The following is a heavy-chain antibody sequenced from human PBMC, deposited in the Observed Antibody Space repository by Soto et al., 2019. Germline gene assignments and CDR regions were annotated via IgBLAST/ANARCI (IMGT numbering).Heavy chain of an antibody. D-gene: IGHD6-13*01. V-gene: IGHV3-53*02. Sequence: DVQLVETGGGLIQPGGSLRLSCAASGYIVSSSYMSWVRQAPGKGLEWVSVLYSDGRTYYADSVKGQFTIARDNSKNTLYLQMNSLSAEDTAVYYCARCSGWYGQCYFDCWGQGTLVTVSS. CDR1: GYIVSSSY. J-gene: IGHJ4*02. CDR3: ARCSGWYGQCYFDC. CDR2: LYSDGRT.